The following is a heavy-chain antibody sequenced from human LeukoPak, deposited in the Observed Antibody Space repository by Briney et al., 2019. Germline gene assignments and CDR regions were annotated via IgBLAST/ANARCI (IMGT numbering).Heavy chain of an antibody. D-gene: IGHD6-6*01. CDR3: TRHMYSSSSNWFDP. V-gene: IGHV3-73*01. Sequence: PGGSLRLSCAASGFTFSGSAMYWVRQASGKGLEWVGRIRSKANSYATAYAASVKGRFTISRDDSKNTAYLQMNSLKTEDTAVYYCTRHMYSSSSNWFDPWGQGTLVTVSS. J-gene: IGHJ5*02. CDR2: IRSKANSYAT. CDR1: GFTFSGSA.